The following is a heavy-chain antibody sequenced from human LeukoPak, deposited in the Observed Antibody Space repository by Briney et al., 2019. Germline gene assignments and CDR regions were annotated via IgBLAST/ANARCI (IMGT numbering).Heavy chain of an antibody. J-gene: IGHJ4*02. CDR2: IWPDDSDT. CDR1: GYRFTNYW. Sequence: PGESLKISCKGSGYRFTNYWIGWVRQMPGKGLEWMGIIWPDDSDTRYSPSFQGQVTISTDKSISTAYLQWSSLKASDTAMYYCARHDGRIRTSHTRIDFWGQGTLVTVSS. V-gene: IGHV5-51*01. D-gene: IGHD1/OR15-1a*01. CDR3: ARHDGRIRTSHTRIDF.